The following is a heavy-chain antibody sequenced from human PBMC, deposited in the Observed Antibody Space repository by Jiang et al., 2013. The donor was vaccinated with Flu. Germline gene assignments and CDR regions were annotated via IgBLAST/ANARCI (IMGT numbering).Heavy chain of an antibody. Sequence: VQSGAEVKKPGASVKVSCKASGYTFTSYAMHWVRQAPGQRLEWMGWINAGNGNTKYSQKFQGRVTITRDTSASTAYMELNSLRSEDTAVYYCASPSDSSGYYGYLDYWGQGTLVTVSS. CDR1: GYTFTSYA. CDR3: ASPSDSSGYYGYLDY. CDR2: INAGNGNT. J-gene: IGHJ4*02. D-gene: IGHD3-22*01. V-gene: IGHV1-3*01.